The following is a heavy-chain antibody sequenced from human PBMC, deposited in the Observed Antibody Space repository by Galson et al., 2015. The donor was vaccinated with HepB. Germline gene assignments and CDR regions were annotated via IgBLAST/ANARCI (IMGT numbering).Heavy chain of an antibody. CDR1: GFIFDDYG. V-gene: IGHV3-9*01. Sequence: SLRLSGAASGFIFDDYGMHWVRQVPGKGLEWVAGISWNSNSIDYADSVKGRFIISRDNAKNSLYLQMNSLTPEDTALYYCAKDGFFDWLPKYFFDYWGQGTLVTVSS. J-gene: IGHJ4*02. CDR3: AKDGFFDWLPKYFFDY. D-gene: IGHD3-9*01. CDR2: ISWNSNSI.